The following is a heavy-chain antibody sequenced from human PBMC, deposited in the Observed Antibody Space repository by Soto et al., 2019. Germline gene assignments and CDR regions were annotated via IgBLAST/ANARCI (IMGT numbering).Heavy chain of an antibody. CDR1: SGSISSSNW. CDR3: ARSSLVVAATGGGYFQH. D-gene: IGHD2-15*01. CDR2: IYHSGST. Sequence: QVQLQESGPGLVKPSGTLSLTCAVSSGSISSSNWWSWVRQPPGKGLEWIGEIYHSGSTNYNPCLKSRVTISVDKSKNQFSLKLSSVTAADTAVYYCARSSLVVAATGGGYFQHWGQGTLVTVSS. V-gene: IGHV4-4*02. J-gene: IGHJ1*01.